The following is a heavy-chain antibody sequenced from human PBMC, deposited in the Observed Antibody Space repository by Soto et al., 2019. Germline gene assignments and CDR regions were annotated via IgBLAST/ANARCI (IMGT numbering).Heavy chain of an antibody. V-gene: IGHV1-18*01. J-gene: IGHJ6*02. D-gene: IGHD6-19*01. CDR2: IIANNGNT. Sequence: GASVKVSCKASGGTFSSYAISWVRQAPGQGLEWMGWIIANNGNTNYAQKLQGRVTMTTDTSTSTAYMELRSLRSDDTAVYYCARDWTLRSSGSSYGMDVWGQGTTVTVSS. CDR3: ARDWTLRSSGSSYGMDV. CDR1: GGTFSSYA.